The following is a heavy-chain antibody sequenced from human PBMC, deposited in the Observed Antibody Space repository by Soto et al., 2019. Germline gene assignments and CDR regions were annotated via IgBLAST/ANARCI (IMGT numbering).Heavy chain of an antibody. J-gene: IGHJ3*02. Sequence: ASVKVSCKASGYTFTGYYMHWVRQAPGQGLEWMGRIIPILGIANYAQKFQGRVTITADKSTSTAYMELSSLRSEDTAVYYCARDGYCSGGSCPAFDIWGQGTMVTVSS. CDR3: ARDGYCSGGSCPAFDI. CDR1: GYTFTGYY. D-gene: IGHD2-15*01. CDR2: IIPILGIA. V-gene: IGHV1-69*04.